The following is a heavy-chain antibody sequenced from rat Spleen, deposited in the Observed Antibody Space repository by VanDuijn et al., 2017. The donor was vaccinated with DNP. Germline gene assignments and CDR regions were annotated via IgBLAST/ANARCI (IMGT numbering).Heavy chain of an antibody. V-gene: IGHV2S12*01. J-gene: IGHJ4*01. CDR2: ISSGGRT. CDR3: TRAPYGSWALDA. CDR1: GFTFNNYW. Sequence: VQLVESGGDLVQPGGSLKLSCVASGFTFNNYWMAWIRQVPGRGLEWIAGIISSGGRTYSNSVLKSRLSISRDTSKSQVFLQMDSLQTEETAIYFCTRAPYGSWALDAWGQGTSVTVSS. D-gene: IGHD1-3*01.